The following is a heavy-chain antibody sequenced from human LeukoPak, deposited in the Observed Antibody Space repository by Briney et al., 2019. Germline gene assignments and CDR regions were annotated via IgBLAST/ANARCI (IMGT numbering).Heavy chain of an antibody. CDR2: IYYSGST. V-gene: IGHV4-59*01. D-gene: IGHD1-26*01. J-gene: IGHJ4*02. CDR3: ARAGGVVGATTWNY. Sequence: SETLSLTCTVSGGSISSYYWSWIRQPAGKGLEWIGYIYYSGSTNYNPSLKSRVTISVDTSKNQFSLKLSSVTAADTAVYYCARAGGVVGATTWNYWGQGTLVTVSS. CDR1: GGSISSYY.